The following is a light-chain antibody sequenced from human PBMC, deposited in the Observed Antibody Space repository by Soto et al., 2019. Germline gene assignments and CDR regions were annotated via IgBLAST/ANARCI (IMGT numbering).Light chain of an antibody. CDR3: QTYDKAPWT. V-gene: IGKV1-27*01. Sequence: DIQMPQSPSSLYASVGDRVTITCRASRGIYTHLALYQQKPGNAPKLLIYAASTLQSGVPSRFSASGSGTDFILTISALQSEDVGTYFCQTYDKAPWTFGPGPRV. CDR2: AAS. J-gene: IGKJ1*01. CDR1: RGIYTH.